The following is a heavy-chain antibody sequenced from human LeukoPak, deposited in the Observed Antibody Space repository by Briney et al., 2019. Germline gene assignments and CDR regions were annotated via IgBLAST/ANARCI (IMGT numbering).Heavy chain of an antibody. CDR2: ISGSGGST. V-gene: IGHV3-23*01. CDR3: AKCHSITMVRGVDY. J-gene: IGHJ4*02. CDR1: GFTFSSYA. Sequence: PGGSLRLSCAASGFTFSSYAMSWVRQAPGKGLEWVSAISGSGGSTYYADSVKGRFTISRDNSKNTLYLQMNSLRAEDTAVYYCAKCHSITMVRGVDYWGQGTLVTVSS. D-gene: IGHD3-10*01.